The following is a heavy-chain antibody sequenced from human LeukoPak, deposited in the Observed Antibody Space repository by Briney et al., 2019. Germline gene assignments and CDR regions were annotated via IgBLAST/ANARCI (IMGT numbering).Heavy chain of an antibody. V-gene: IGHV4-39*01. J-gene: IGHJ4*02. CDR2: INHSGST. D-gene: IGHD1-1*01. CDR3: ARHSPQNIRLEGLDY. Sequence: ASETLSLTCTVSGGSINSGGYYWSWIRQPPGKGLEWIGEINHSGSTNYNPSLKSRVTISVDTSKNQFSLKLSSVTAADTAVYYCARHSPQNIRLEGLDYWGQGTLVTVSS. CDR1: GGSINSGGYY.